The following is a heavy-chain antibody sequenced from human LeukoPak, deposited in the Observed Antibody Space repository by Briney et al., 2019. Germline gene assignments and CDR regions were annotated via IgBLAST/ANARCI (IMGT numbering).Heavy chain of an antibody. CDR1: GLTFSRHD. J-gene: IGHJ3*02. V-gene: IGHV3-13*01. D-gene: IGHD6-19*01. CDR3: ATGRSSGWSYAFDI. CDR2: IGTLADT. Sequence: GGSLRLSCAASGLTFSRHDMHWVRQVTGKGLEWVSAIGTLADTFYSDSVKGRFTISRENAKNSLYLQMNSPRAGDTAVYYCATGRSSGWSYAFDIWGRGTMVTVSS.